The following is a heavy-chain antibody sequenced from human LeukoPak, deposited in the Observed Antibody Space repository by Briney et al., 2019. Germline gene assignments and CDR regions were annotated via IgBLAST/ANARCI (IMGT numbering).Heavy chain of an antibody. D-gene: IGHD6-19*01. V-gene: IGHV3-23*01. CDR1: GGSFSGYY. CDR2: ISGSGGST. Sequence: SSETLSLTCAVYGGSFSGYYWSWVRQAPGKGLEWVSAISGSGGSTYYADSVKGRFTISRDNSKNTLYLQMNSLRAEDTAVYYCAKTVAGRSDYWGQGTLVTVSS. CDR3: AKTVAGRSDY. J-gene: IGHJ4*02.